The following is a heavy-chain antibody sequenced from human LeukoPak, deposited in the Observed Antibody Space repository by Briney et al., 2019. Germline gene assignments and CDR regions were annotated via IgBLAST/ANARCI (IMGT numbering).Heavy chain of an antibody. CDR2: IASNNDYR. J-gene: IGHJ3*02. D-gene: IGHD2-15*01. V-gene: IGHV3-21*01. CDR3: ARKSLVVGTNAFDI. Sequence: PGGSLRLSCRGSGLTFSDYAMAWVRQAPGKGLEWVSSIASNNDYRYSADSLRGRFTISRDNAKNSLFLQMNSLRPDDTAVYYCARKSLVVGTNAFDIWGQGTMVTVSS. CDR1: GLTFSDYA.